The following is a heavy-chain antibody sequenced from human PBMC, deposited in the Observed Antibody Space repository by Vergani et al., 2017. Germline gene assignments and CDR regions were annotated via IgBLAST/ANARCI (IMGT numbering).Heavy chain of an antibody. CDR3: AKAGGEQLVPDY. CDR1: GFTFSSYA. V-gene: IGHV3-23*01. CDR2: ISGSGGST. J-gene: IGHJ4*02. Sequence: EVQLLESGGGLVQPGGSLRLSCAASGFTFSSYAMSWVRQAPGKGLGWVSAISGSGGSTYYADSVKGRFTISRDNSKNTLYLQMNSLRAEDTAVYYCAKAGGEQLVPDYWGQGTLVTVSS. D-gene: IGHD6-6*01.